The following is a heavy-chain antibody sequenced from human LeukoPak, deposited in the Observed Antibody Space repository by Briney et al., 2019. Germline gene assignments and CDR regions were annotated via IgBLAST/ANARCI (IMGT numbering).Heavy chain of an antibody. D-gene: IGHD3-10*01. CDR2: MNPNSGNT. J-gene: IGHJ3*02. V-gene: IGHV1-8*03. Sequence: ASVKVSCKASGYTFTSYDISWVRQATGQGLEWMGWMNPNSGNTGYAQKLQGRVTITRNTSISTAYMELSSLRAEDTAVYYCARDADGSGSGAFDIWGQGTMVTVSS. CDR1: GYTFTSYD. CDR3: ARDADGSGSGAFDI.